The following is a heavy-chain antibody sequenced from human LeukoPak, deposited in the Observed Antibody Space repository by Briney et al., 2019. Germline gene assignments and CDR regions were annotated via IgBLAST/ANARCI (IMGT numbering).Heavy chain of an antibody. J-gene: IGHJ4*02. V-gene: IGHV4-31*03. CDR1: GGSISSGGYY. Sequence: SETLSLTCTVSGGSISSGGYYWSWIRQHPGKGLEWIGYIYYSGSTYYNPSLKSRVTISVDTSKNQFSLKLSSVTAADTAVYYCARGSYRYFDYWGQGTLVTASS. D-gene: IGHD4-4*01. CDR2: IYYSGST. CDR3: ARGSYRYFDY.